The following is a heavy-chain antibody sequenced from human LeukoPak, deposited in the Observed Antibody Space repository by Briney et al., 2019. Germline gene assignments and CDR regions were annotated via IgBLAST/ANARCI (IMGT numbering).Heavy chain of an antibody. Sequence: PSETLSLTCTVSGGSISSGGYYWSWIRQHPGKGLEWIGYIYYSGSTYYNPSLKSRVTISVDTSKNQFSLKLSSVTAADTAVYYCARSFGVAVNYYYYYGMDVWGQGTTVTVSS. V-gene: IGHV4-31*03. CDR3: ARSFGVAVNYYYYYGMDV. CDR1: GGSISSGGYY. J-gene: IGHJ6*02. CDR2: IYYSGST. D-gene: IGHD3-3*01.